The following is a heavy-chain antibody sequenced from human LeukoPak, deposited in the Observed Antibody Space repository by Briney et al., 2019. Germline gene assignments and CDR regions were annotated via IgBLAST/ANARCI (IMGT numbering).Heavy chain of an antibody. CDR2: TSAYNGNT. CDR1: GYTFTSYG. V-gene: IGHV1-18*01. J-gene: IGHJ4*02. CDR3: ARDYYVTSGYHRQTPFDY. D-gene: IGHD3-22*01. Sequence: GASVRVSCKASGYTFTSYGISWVRQAPGQGLEWMGWTSAYNGNTNYAQKLQGRVTMTTDTSTSTAYMELWSLRSDDTAVYYCARDYYVTSGYHRQTPFDYWGQGTLVTVSS.